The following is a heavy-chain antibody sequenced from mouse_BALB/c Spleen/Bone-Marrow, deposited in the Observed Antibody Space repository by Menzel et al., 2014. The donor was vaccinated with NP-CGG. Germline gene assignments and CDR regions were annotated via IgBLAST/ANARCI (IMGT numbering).Heavy chain of an antibody. CDR2: IDPANGNT. Sequence: EVNLVESGAELVKPGASVKLSSTASGFNIKDTYMHWVKQRPEQGLEWIGRIDPANGNTKYDPKFQGKATITADTSSNTAYLQLSSLTSEDTAVYYCARGGSSYGWYFDVWGAGTTVTVSS. D-gene: IGHD1-1*01. V-gene: IGHV14-3*02. J-gene: IGHJ1*01. CDR1: GFNIKDTY. CDR3: ARGGSSYGWYFDV.